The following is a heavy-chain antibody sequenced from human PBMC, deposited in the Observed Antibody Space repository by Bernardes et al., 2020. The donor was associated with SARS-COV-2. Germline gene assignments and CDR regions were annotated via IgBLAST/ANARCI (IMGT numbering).Heavy chain of an antibody. CDR2: ISYGGSNK. CDR1: GFTFSSYG. CDR3: AKDVTAMVWDAFDI. J-gene: IGHJ3*02. Sequence: GGSLRLSCAASGFTFSSYGMHWVRQAPGKGLEWVAVISYGGSNKYYADSVKGRFTISRDNSKNTLYLQMNSLRAEDTAVYYCAKDVTAMVWDAFDIWGQGNMVTGSS. V-gene: IGHV3-30*18. D-gene: IGHD5-18*01.